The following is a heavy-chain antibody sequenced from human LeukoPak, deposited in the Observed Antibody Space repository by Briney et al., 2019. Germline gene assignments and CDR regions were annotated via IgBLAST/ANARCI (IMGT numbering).Heavy chain of an antibody. V-gene: IGHV3-30-3*01. CDR2: ISHDGINK. Sequence: GGSRRLSCAGSGFNFSIYVMHWVRQAPGSGLEWVAVISHDGINKYYADSVKGRFTISRDNTQNRLYLQLSSLRGEDTAVYYCARELGYCSSTSCFNWFDPWGQGTLVTVSS. D-gene: IGHD2-2*01. CDR3: ARELGYCSSTSCFNWFDP. CDR1: GFNFSIYV. J-gene: IGHJ5*02.